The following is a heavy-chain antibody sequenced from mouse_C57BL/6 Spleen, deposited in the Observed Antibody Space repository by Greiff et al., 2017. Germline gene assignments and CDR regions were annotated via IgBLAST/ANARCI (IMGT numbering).Heavy chain of an antibody. Sequence: QVQLQQPGAELVRPGSSVKLSCKASGYTFTSYWMHWVKQRPIQGLEWIGNIDPSDSETHYNQKFKDKATLTVDKSSSTAYMQLSSLTSEDSAVYYCARSITTVVATSGNFDVWGTGTTVTVSS. J-gene: IGHJ1*03. CDR3: ARSITTVVATSGNFDV. D-gene: IGHD1-1*01. CDR2: IDPSDSET. V-gene: IGHV1-52*01. CDR1: GYTFTSYW.